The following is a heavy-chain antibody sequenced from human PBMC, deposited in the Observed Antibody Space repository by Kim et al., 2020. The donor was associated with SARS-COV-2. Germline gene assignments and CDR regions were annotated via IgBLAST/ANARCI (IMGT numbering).Heavy chain of an antibody. D-gene: IGHD3-10*01. CDR3: ARGGITMVRGVTPNWFDP. J-gene: IGHJ5*02. CDR2: INHSGST. Sequence: SETLSLTCAVYGGSFSGYYWSWIRQPPGKGLEWIGEINHSGSTNYNPSLKSRVTISVDTSKNQFSLKLSSVTAADTAVYYCARGGITMVRGVTPNWFDPWGQGTLVTVSS. CDR1: GGSFSGYY. V-gene: IGHV4-34*01.